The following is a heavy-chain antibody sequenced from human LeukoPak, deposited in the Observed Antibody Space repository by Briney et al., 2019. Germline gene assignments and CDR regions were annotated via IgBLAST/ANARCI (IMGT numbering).Heavy chain of an antibody. CDR3: ARDLGIAAAMPDAFDI. V-gene: IGHV3-48*04. D-gene: IGHD6-13*01. J-gene: IGHJ3*02. CDR1: GFTVSSNY. Sequence: PGGSLRLSCAASGFTVSSNYMSWVRQAPGKGLEWVSYISSSSSTIYYADSVKGRFTISRDNAKNSLYLQMNSLRAEDTAVYYCARDLGIAAAMPDAFDIWGQGTMVTVSS. CDR2: ISSSSSTI.